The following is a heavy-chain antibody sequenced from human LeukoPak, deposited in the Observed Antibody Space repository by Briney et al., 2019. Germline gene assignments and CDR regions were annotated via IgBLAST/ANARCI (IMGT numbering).Heavy chain of an antibody. CDR1: GYSFTSYW. V-gene: IGHV5-51*01. Sequence: GESLKISCKGSGYSFTSYWIGWVRQMPGKGLEWMGIIYPGDSDTRYSPSFQGQVTLSADKSISSAYLQWSSLTASDTAMYYCARLRVGSSSYNWFVPGGQGTLVTLYS. CDR2: IYPGDSDT. CDR3: ARLRVGSSSYNWFVP. D-gene: IGHD6-13*01. J-gene: IGHJ5*02.